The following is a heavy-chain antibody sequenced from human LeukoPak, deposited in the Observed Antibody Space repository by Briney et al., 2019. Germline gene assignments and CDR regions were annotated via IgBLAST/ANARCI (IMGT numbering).Heavy chain of an antibody. CDR2: IIPILGTA. J-gene: IGHJ4*02. CDR3: ARDPATVGSSEFDY. V-gene: IGHV1-69*04. D-gene: IGHD1-26*01. CDR1: GYTFTSYG. Sequence: GASVKVSCKASGYTFTSYGISWVLQAPGQGLEWMGRIIPILGTANYAQKFQGRVTITADKSTSTAYMELSSLRSEDTAVYYCARDPATVGSSEFDYWGQGTLVTVSS.